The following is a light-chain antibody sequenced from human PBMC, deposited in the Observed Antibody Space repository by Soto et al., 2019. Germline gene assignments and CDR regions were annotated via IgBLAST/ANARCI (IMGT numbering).Light chain of an antibody. V-gene: IGKV1-33*01. Sequence: DIQMTQSPSSLSASVGDRVTITCQASQDISNYLNWYQQKPGKAPKLLIYDASSLDTGVPSRFSGSGSGTDFTFTISSLQPEDIATYYCQQYGNFPRTFGQGTKLEIK. CDR3: QQYGNFPRT. CDR2: DAS. CDR1: QDISNY. J-gene: IGKJ2*01.